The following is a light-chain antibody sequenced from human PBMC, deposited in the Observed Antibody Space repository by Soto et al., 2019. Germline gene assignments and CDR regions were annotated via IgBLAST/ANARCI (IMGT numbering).Light chain of an antibody. CDR1: NIGTKP. Sequence: SYELTQPPSVSVAPGQTARIPCGGSNIGTKPVHWYQQKPGQAPMLVVYDDDDRPSGIPERLSGSNSGDTATLTISRVEAGDEADYYCQVWDSSGDQYVFGPGTKVTVL. J-gene: IGLJ1*01. CDR2: DDD. V-gene: IGLV3-21*02. CDR3: QVWDSSGDQYV.